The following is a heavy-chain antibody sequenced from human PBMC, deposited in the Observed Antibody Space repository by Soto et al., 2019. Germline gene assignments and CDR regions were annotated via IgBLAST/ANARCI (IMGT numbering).Heavy chain of an antibody. V-gene: IGHV3-74*01. CDR2: MNSDGSNT. D-gene: IGHD3-9*01. CDR1: GFTFSNYW. Sequence: GGSLRLSCAASGFTFSNYWMHWVRQAPGKGLVWISRMNSDGSNTVYADAVKGRFTISRDNSKNTLYLQMNSLRAEDTAVYYCARKGDTYYDILTGYSNMETYYYYGMDVWGQGTTVTVSS. J-gene: IGHJ6*02. CDR3: ARKGDTYYDILTGYSNMETYYYYGMDV.